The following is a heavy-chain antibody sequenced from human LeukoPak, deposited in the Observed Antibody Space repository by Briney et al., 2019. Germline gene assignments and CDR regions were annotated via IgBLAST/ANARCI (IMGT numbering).Heavy chain of an antibody. CDR1: GDSVSSKNGA. D-gene: IGHD6-19*01. V-gene: IGHV6-1*01. CDR2: TYYRSKWYD. J-gene: IGHJ5*01. Sequence: SQTLSLTCAISGDSVSSKNGAWNWIRQSPSRGLEWLGRTYYRSKWYDEYADSVKGRVTISPDTSKNQFSLHVYSVTPEDTAVYYCARDRGTSGWYTFDFWGQGTLVTVSS. CDR3: ARDRGTSGWYTFDF.